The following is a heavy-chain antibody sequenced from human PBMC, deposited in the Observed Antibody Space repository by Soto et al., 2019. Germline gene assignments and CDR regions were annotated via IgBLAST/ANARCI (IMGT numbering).Heavy chain of an antibody. CDR2: INWNGGST. V-gene: IGHV3-20*01. Sequence: EVQLVESGGGVVRPGGSLRLSCAASGFTFDDYGMSWVRQAPGKGLEWVSGINWNGGSTGYADSVKGRFTISRDNAKNSLYLQMNSLRDEDTALDHCARASTLSYLTHDAFDIWGQGTMVTVSS. CDR3: ARASTLSYLTHDAFDI. CDR1: GFTFDDYG. D-gene: IGHD3-9*01. J-gene: IGHJ3*02.